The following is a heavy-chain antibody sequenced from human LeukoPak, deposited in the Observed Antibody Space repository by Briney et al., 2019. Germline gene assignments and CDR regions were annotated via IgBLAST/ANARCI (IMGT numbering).Heavy chain of an antibody. CDR3: ARAPAGIVVVPAAIRQGDWYFDL. CDR1: GGSFSGYY. D-gene: IGHD2-2*02. V-gene: IGHV4-59*10. J-gene: IGHJ2*01. CDR2: IYTSGST. Sequence: SETLSLTCAVYGGSFSGYYWSWIRQPAGKGLEWIGRIYTSGSTNYNPSLKSRVTMSVDTSKNQFSLKLSSVTAADTAVYYCARAPAGIVVVPAAIRQGDWYFDLWGRGTLVTVSS.